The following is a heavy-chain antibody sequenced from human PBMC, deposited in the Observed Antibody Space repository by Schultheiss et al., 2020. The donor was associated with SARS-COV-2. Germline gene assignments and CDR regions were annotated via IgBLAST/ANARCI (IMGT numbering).Heavy chain of an antibody. D-gene: IGHD1-26*01. V-gene: IGHV3-7*01. Sequence: GGSLRLSCAASGFTFSSYWMSWVRQAPGKGLEWVANIKQDGSEKYYVDSVKGRFTISRDNAKNSLYLQMNSLRAEDTAVYYCARDSEGIAGNWFDPWGQGTLVTVSS. CDR1: GFTFSSYW. CDR2: IKQDGSEK. J-gene: IGHJ5*02. CDR3: ARDSEGIAGNWFDP.